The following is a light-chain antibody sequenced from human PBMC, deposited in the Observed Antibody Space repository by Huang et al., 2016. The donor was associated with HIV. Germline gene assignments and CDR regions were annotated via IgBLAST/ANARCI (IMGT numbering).Light chain of an antibody. Sequence: DIQMTQSPSSLPASVGDRVTITCQASQDITNYLNWYQQKPGKAPKLLIYDASNVDTGVPSRFSGGGSGTDFTFTISSLQPEDIATYYCQQYDNLITFGQGTRLEIK. CDR2: DAS. V-gene: IGKV1-33*01. CDR1: QDITNY. J-gene: IGKJ5*01. CDR3: QQYDNLIT.